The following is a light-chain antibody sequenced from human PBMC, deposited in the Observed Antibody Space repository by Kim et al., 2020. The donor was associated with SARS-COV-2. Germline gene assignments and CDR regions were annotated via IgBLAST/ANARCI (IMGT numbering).Light chain of an antibody. J-gene: IGLJ2*01. CDR1: TSDVGSYNL. CDR3: CSYAGSSTVV. V-gene: IGLV2-23*01. Sequence: QSALTQPASVSGSPGQSITISCTGTTSDVGSYNLVSWYQQHPGKAPKLMIYDGSKRPSGVSNRFSGSKSGNPSSLTISGLQAEDEADYYCCSYAGSSTVVFGGGTQLTVL. CDR2: DGS.